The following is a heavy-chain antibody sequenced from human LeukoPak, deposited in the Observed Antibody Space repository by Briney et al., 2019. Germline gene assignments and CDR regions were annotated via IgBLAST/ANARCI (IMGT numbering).Heavy chain of an antibody. J-gene: IGHJ4*02. CDR2: INHSGST. CDR1: GGSFSGYY. Sequence: PSETLSLTCAVYGGSFSGYYWSWIRQPPGKGLEWIGEINHSGSTNYNPSLKSRVTISVDTSKNQFSLKLSSVTAADTAVYYCAREGRSWGPPTVNYFDYWGQGTLVTVSS. V-gene: IGHV4-34*01. D-gene: IGHD6-13*01. CDR3: AREGRSWGPPTVNYFDY.